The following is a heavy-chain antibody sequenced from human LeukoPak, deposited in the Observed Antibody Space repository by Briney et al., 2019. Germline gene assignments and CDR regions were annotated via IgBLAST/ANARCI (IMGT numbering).Heavy chain of an antibody. CDR2: IDKAGSGT. D-gene: IGHD6-13*01. Sequence: GGSLRLSCATSGFNFNYYFMAWVRQAPGKGLEWLATIDKAGSGTEYIDSVRGRFTISRDNTKKSIHLQMSSLSADDTAVYFCATEYWYRHDYWGQGTLVTVSS. V-gene: IGHV3-7*01. CDR3: ATEYWYRHDY. CDR1: GFNFNYYF. J-gene: IGHJ4*02.